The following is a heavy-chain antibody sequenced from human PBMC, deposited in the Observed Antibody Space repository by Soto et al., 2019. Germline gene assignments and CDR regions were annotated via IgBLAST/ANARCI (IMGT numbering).Heavy chain of an antibody. CDR1: GGSISSYY. Sequence: SETLSLTCTVSGGSISSYYWSWIRQTPGKGLEWIGYIYYSGSTNYNPSLKSRVTISVDTAKNQFSLKLSSVTAADTAVYYCARDAAPGRGLSLGELPLWGQRTPVALSS. V-gene: IGHV4-59*01. CDR2: IYYSGST. D-gene: IGHD3-16*01. CDR3: ARDAAPGRGLSLGELPL. J-gene: IGHJ4*02.